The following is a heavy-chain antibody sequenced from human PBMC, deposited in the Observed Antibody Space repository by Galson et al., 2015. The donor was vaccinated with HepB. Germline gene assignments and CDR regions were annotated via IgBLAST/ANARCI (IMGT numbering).Heavy chain of an antibody. CDR1: GGTFGSYA. Sequence: SVKVSCKASGGTFGSYAISWVRQAPGQGLEWMGGIIPIFGTANYAQKFQGRVTITADESTSTAYMELSSLRSEDTAVYYCARGMRSMSSSWYRWDYYYYGMDVWGQGTTVTVSS. V-gene: IGHV1-69*13. D-gene: IGHD6-13*01. J-gene: IGHJ6*02. CDR2: IIPIFGTA. CDR3: ARGMRSMSSSWYRWDYYYYGMDV.